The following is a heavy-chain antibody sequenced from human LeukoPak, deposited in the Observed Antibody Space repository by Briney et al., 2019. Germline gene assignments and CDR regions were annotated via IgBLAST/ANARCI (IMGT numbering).Heavy chain of an antibody. V-gene: IGHV4-30-4*01. D-gene: IGHD6-19*01. Sequence: SETLSLTCTVSGGSISSGDYYWSWIRQPPGKGLEWIGYIYYSGNTYYNPSLKSRVTISVDTSKNQFSLKLSSVTATDTAVYYCARRRAGRDWFDPWGQGTLVTVSS. CDR1: GGSISSGDYY. CDR3: ARRRAGRDWFDP. J-gene: IGHJ5*02. CDR2: IYYSGNT.